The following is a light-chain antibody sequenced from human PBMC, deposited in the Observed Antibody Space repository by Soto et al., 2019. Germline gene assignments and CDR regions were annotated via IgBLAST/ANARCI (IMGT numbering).Light chain of an antibody. J-gene: IGKJ1*01. Sequence: DIKMTPTPSTLSASVRDRVSITCLASQSISSWLAWYQQKPGKAPKLLIFDASSLERGVPSRFSGSGSGTEFTLTISSLQPDDFATYNCQQYNSYPWTFGQGTKVDI. CDR1: QSISSW. V-gene: IGKV1-5*01. CDR3: QQYNSYPWT. CDR2: DAS.